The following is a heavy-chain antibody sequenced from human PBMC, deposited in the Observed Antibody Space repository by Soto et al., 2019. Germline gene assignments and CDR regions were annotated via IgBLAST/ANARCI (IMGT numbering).Heavy chain of an antibody. J-gene: IGHJ4*02. D-gene: IGHD3-9*01. CDR2: IYYSGST. Sequence: QVQLQESGPGLVKPSQTLSLTCTVSGGSISSGDYYWSWIRQPPGKGLEWIGYIYYSGSTYYNPSHKSRVTISVDTSKNQFSLKLSSVTAADTAVYYCAREDILTGYYGDYWGQGTLVTVSS. CDR3: AREDILTGYYGDY. CDR1: GGSISSGDYY. V-gene: IGHV4-30-4*01.